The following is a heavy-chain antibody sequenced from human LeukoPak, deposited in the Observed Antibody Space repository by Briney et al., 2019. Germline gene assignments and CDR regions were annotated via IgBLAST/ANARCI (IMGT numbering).Heavy chain of an antibody. J-gene: IGHJ4*02. V-gene: IGHV1-2*06. CDR2: IHPNSGNT. D-gene: IGHD1-1*01. Sequence: ASVKVSCKASGYTFTGYYLHWVRQAPGQGLEWMGRIHPNSGNTYYAQKFQGRVTMTSDPSINTVYLELSMLRSDDTAVYYCARDGNNWSSLHYWGQGTLIPVFS. CDR1: GYTFTGYY. CDR3: ARDGNNWSSLHY.